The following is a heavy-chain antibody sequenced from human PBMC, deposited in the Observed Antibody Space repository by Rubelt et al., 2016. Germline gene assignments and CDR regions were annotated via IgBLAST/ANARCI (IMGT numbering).Heavy chain of an antibody. CDR2: IHYIGST. CDR1: GVSISGSSYY. V-gene: IGHV4-39*01. CDR3: AILQMATLTAAGDY. Sequence: QVQLQESGPGLVKPSETLSLTCTVSGVSISGSSYYWGWIRQPPGKGLEWIGSIHYIGSTYYNPSLKSRVAVSVDTSKNQFSLRVISVTAADTAVYYCAILQMATLTAAGDYWGPGTLVTVSS. J-gene: IGHJ4*02. D-gene: IGHD5-24*01.